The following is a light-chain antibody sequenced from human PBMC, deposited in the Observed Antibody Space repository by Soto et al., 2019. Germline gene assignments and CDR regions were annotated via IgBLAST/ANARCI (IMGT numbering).Light chain of an antibody. Sequence: EIVLTQSPATQSLSPGERATLSCRASQSVSSYLAWYQQKPGQAPRLLIYDASNRATGIPARFSGSGSGTDFTLTISSLEPEDFAVYYCQQRSNWPRLITFGQGTRLEIK. V-gene: IGKV3-11*01. CDR3: QQRSNWPRLIT. CDR1: QSVSSY. J-gene: IGKJ5*01. CDR2: DAS.